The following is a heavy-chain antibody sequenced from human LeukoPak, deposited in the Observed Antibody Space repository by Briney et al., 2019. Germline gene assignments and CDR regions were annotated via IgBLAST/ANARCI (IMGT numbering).Heavy chain of an antibody. V-gene: IGHV3-21*01. J-gene: IGHJ4*02. CDR2: ISSSSSYI. Sequence: GGSLRLSCAASGFTFSSYSMNWVRQAPGKGLELVSSISSSSSYIYYADSVKGRFTISRDNAKNSLYLQMNSLRAEDTAVDYCASGYYYDSSGRPPLDNWGQGTLVTVSS. D-gene: IGHD3-22*01. CDR1: GFTFSSYS. CDR3: ASGYYYDSSGRPPLDN.